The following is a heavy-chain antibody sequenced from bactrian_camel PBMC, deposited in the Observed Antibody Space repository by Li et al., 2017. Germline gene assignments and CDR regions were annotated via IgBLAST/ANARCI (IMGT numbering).Heavy chain of an antibody. CDR2: IDADGRP. CDR3: ANTVWSSVYRDYDGYNY. D-gene: IGHD4*01. CDR1: RYTYKYFC. Sequence: VESGGGSVQAGGSLRLSCEALRYTYKYFCMAWFRQAPGKGREGVAVIDADGRPGYADSVKGRFTISQDSAKNTVYLQMNNLKPEDTAVYYCANTVWSSVYRDYDGYNYWGQGTQVTVS. J-gene: IGHJ4*01. V-gene: IGHV3S10*01.